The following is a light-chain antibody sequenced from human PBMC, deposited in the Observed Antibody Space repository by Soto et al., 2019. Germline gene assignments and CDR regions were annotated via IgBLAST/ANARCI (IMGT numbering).Light chain of an antibody. Sequence: LTQPASVSGSPGQSITISCTGTSSDVGGYNYVSWYQQHPGKAPKVIIYEVSNRPSGVSNRFSGSKSGNTASLTISGLQAEDEANYYCSLYRSIGSLVFGTGTKVTVL. CDR2: EVS. CDR3: SLYRSIGSLV. CDR1: SSDVGGYNY. J-gene: IGLJ1*01. V-gene: IGLV2-14*01.